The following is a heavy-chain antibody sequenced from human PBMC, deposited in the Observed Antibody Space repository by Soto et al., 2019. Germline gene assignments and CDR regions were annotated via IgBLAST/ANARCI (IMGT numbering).Heavy chain of an antibody. Sequence: PGGSLRLSCAASGFTFSSYGMHWVRQAPGKGLEWVAVISYDGSNKYYADSVKGRFTISRDNSKNTLYLQMNSLRAEDTAVYYCAKLLDCSSTSCYDYYYYYGMDVWGQGTTVTVSS. CDR3: AKLLDCSSTSCYDYYYYYGMDV. CDR1: GFTFSSYG. J-gene: IGHJ6*02. CDR2: ISYDGSNK. V-gene: IGHV3-30*18. D-gene: IGHD2-2*01.